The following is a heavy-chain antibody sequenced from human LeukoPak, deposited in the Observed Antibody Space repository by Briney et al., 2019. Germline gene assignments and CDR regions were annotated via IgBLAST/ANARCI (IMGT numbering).Heavy chain of an antibody. CDR2: ISSSGSTI. CDR3: ARDRFFHCSGGTCHAGTYWYFDL. Sequence: PGGSLRLSCTASGFTLSSYNMNWVRQAPGKGLEWVSYISSSGSTIYYADSVKGRFTISRDSAKNSLYLQINSLRAEDTAVYYCARDRFFHCSGGTCHAGTYWYFDLWGRGTLVTVSS. CDR1: GFTLSSYN. J-gene: IGHJ2*01. D-gene: IGHD2-15*01. V-gene: IGHV3-48*03.